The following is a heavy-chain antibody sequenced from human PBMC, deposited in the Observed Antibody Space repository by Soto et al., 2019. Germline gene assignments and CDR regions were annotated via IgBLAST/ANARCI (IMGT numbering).Heavy chain of an antibody. CDR1: GFTFSSYG. V-gene: IGHV3-33*01. CDR3: ARGANFGVVETPEDYYYYGMDV. CDR2: IWYDGSNK. J-gene: IGHJ6*02. Sequence: QVQLVESGGGVVQPGRSLRLSCAASGFTFSSYGMHWVRQAPGKGLEWVAVIWYDGSNKYYADSVKGRFTISRDNSKNTLYLQMNSLRAEDTAVYYCARGANFGVVETPEDYYYYGMDVWGQGTTVTVSS. D-gene: IGHD3-3*01.